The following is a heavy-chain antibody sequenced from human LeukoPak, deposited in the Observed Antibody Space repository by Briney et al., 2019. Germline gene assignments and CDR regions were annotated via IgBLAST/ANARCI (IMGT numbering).Heavy chain of an antibody. D-gene: IGHD3-22*01. Sequence: PSETLSLTCTVSGGSISSYYWSWIRQPPGKGLEWIGYIYTSGSTNYNPSLKSRVTISVDTSKNQFSLKLSSVTAADTAVYYCARQNLLNYYDSSGYYYSPLFSRWFDPWGQGTLVTVSS. V-gene: IGHV4-4*09. CDR1: GGSISSYY. J-gene: IGHJ5*02. CDR2: IYTSGST. CDR3: ARQNLLNYYDSSGYYYSPLFSRWFDP.